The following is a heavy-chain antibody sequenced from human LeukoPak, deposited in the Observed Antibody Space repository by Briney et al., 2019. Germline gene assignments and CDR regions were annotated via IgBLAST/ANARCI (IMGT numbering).Heavy chain of an antibody. CDR2: INPSGGST. J-gene: IGHJ6*01. CDR1: RYTFASYY. V-gene: IGHV1-46*01. CDR3: ARKMDGDYYGMDV. D-gene: IGHD2-8*01. Sequence: GSVKVSCKASRYTFASYYMHWVRQAPGQGLECMGIINPSGGSTSYAQKLQGRVTMTRDTTTSTVNMELSSLRSEDTAGYYFARKMDGDYYGMDVWGQGTTVTVSS.